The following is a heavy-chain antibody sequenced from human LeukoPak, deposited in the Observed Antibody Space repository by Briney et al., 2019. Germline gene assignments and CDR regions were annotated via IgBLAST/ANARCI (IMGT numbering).Heavy chain of an antibody. CDR3: ARGLGSPTDY. Sequence: GGSLRLSCAASGFTFSSYAMSWLRQAPGKGLVWVSRIDDDGTTTTYADSVKGRFTISRDNAKSTLYLQMNSLRAEDTAVYYCARGLGSPTDYWGQGTLVTVSS. J-gene: IGHJ4*02. CDR2: IDDDGTTT. V-gene: IGHV3-74*01. CDR1: GFTFSSYA. D-gene: IGHD1-26*01.